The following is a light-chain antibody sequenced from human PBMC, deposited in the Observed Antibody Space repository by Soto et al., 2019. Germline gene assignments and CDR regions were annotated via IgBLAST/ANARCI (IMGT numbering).Light chain of an antibody. Sequence: QSVLTQPASVSGSPGQSITISCTGTSSDVGGHHYVSWYRQYTGKAPKLMIYDVSNRPSGVSNRFSGSKSGNTASLTSSGLQAEDEADYYCSSYTNTNNRVFGGGTKLTVL. V-gene: IGLV2-14*01. CDR1: SSDVGGHHY. J-gene: IGLJ2*01. CDR2: DVS. CDR3: SSYTNTNNRV.